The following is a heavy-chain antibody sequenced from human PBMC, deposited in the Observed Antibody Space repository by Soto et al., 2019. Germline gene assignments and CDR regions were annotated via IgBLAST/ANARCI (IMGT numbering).Heavy chain of an antibody. CDR3: ARLAQNWFDP. J-gene: IGHJ5*02. V-gene: IGHV4-59*01. CDR1: GGSISSYY. CDR2: IYYSGST. Sequence: ETLSLTCTVSGGSISSYYWSWIRQPPGKGLEWIGYIYYSGSTNYNPSLKSRVTISVDTSKNQFSLKLSSVTAADTAVYYCARLAQNWFDPWGQGTLVTVSS. D-gene: IGHD3-3*02.